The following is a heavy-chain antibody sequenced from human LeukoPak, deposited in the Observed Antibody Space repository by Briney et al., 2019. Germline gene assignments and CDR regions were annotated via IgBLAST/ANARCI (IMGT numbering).Heavy chain of an antibody. Sequence: GGSLRLSCAASGLTFSSYSMNWVRQAPGKGLEWVAYISSSSNTIDSADSVKGRFTISRDNAKNSLYLQVNSLRAEDTAVYYCARARGYSYGYSDYWGQGTLVTVSS. J-gene: IGHJ4*02. CDR3: ARARGYSYGYSDY. V-gene: IGHV3-48*01. D-gene: IGHD5-18*01. CDR2: ISSSSNTI. CDR1: GLTFSSYS.